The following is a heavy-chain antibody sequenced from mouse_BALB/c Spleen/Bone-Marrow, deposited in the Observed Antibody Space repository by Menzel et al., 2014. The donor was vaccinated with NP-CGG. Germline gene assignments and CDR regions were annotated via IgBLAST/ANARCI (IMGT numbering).Heavy chain of an antibody. Sequence: VQLQQSGPGLVAPSQSLSITCTVSGFSLTSYGVHWVRQPPGKGLEWLGVIWAGGNTTYNSALMSRLNINKDNSKSQVFLKMNSLQTDDTAMYYCASSYYGSSQFAYWGQGTLVTVSA. CDR3: ASSYYGSSQFAY. CDR1: GFSLTSYG. CDR2: IWAGGNT. V-gene: IGHV2-9*02. D-gene: IGHD1-1*01. J-gene: IGHJ3*01.